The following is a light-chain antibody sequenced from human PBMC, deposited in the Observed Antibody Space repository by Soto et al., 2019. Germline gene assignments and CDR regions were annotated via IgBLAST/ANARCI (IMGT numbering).Light chain of an antibody. J-gene: IGLJ2*01. Sequence: QSALTQPPSASGSPGQSVTISCTGTSSDVGGYNYVSWYQQHPGKAPKLIIYEVSKRPSGVPDRFSASKSGNTASLTVSGLQAEDEANYYCSSYGGTYNFVIFGGGTKLTVL. V-gene: IGLV2-8*01. CDR1: SSDVGGYNY. CDR3: SSYGGTYNFVI. CDR2: EVS.